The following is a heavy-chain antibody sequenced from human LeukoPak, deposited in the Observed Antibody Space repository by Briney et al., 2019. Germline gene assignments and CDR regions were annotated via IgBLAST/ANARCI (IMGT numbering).Heavy chain of an antibody. CDR1: GGSISSYY. Sequence: SETLSLTCTVSGGSISSYYWSWIRQPPGKGLEWIGYIYYSGSTNYNPSLKSRVTISVDTSKNQFSLKLSSVTAADTAVYYCARGLRFLEWNQIGHNWFDPWGQGTLVTVSS. D-gene: IGHD3-3*01. J-gene: IGHJ5*02. CDR2: IYYSGST. V-gene: IGHV4-59*01. CDR3: ARGLRFLEWNQIGHNWFDP.